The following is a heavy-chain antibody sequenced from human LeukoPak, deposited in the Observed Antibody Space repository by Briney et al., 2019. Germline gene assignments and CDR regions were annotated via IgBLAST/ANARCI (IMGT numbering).Heavy chain of an antibody. CDR1: GGSISSYY. D-gene: IGHD5-18*01. CDR2: IYYSGST. CDR3: ARTTEGGYSYGYFYYYYMDV. J-gene: IGHJ6*03. Sequence: SETLSLTCTVSGGSISSYYWSWIRQPPGKGLEWIGYIYYSGSTNYKSSLKSRVTISVDTSKIQSSLKLSSVTAADTAVYYCARTTEGGYSYGYFYYYYMDVWGKGTTVTISS. V-gene: IGHV4-59*01.